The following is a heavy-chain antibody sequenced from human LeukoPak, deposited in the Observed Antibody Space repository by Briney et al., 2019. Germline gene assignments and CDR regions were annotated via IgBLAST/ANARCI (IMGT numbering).Heavy chain of an antibody. V-gene: IGHV1-8*01. D-gene: IGHD2-15*01. CDR1: GYTFTSYD. Sequence: ASVKVSCKASGYTFTSYDINWVRQATGQGLEWMGWMNPNSGNTGYAQKFLGRVTMTRNTYITKAYMELSSLRSEDTAVYYCARRAGYSSGGSCYQVDVWGQGTTVTVSS. CDR3: ARRAGYSSGGSCYQVDV. J-gene: IGHJ6*02. CDR2: MNPNSGNT.